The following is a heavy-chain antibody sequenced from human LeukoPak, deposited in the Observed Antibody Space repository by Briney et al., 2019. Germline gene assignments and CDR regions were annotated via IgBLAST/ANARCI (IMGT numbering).Heavy chain of an antibody. CDR1: GYTFTSYG. CDR3: ARGKGGIAARPARLVHNWFDP. Sequence: GASVKVSCKASGYTFTSYGISWVLQAPGQGLEWMGWISAYNGNTNYAQKLRGRVTMTTDTSTSTAYMELRSLRSDDTAVNYCARGKGGIAARPARLVHNWFDPWGQGTLVTVSS. J-gene: IGHJ5*02. D-gene: IGHD6-25*01. CDR2: ISAYNGNT. V-gene: IGHV1-18*01.